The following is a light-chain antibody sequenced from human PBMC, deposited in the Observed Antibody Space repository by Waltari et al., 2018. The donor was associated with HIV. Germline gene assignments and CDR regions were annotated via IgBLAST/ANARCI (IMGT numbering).Light chain of an antibody. CDR1: QGIRND. J-gene: IGKJ2*03. CDR2: AAS. CDR3: LQDYNYPYS. V-gene: IGKV1-6*01. Sequence: IQMTQSPSSLSASVGDRVTITCRARQGIRNDLAWYQQKPWKAPTLLIYAASSLQSGVPSRFSGSGSGTEFTLTISSLQPEDFATYYCLQDYNYPYSVGQGTKLEIK.